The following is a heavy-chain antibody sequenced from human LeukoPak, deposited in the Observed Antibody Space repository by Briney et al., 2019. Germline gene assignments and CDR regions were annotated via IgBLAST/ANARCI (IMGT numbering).Heavy chain of an antibody. V-gene: IGHV4-39*07. Sequence: SETMSLTCTVSGGSISSSSYSWGWIRQPPGKGLEWIGEINHSGSTNYNPSLKSRVTISVDTSKNQFSLKLSSVTAADTAVYYCARVEAYAFDIWGQGTMVTVSS. CDR3: ARVEAYAFDI. CDR1: GGSISSSSYS. D-gene: IGHD3-3*01. J-gene: IGHJ3*02. CDR2: INHSGST.